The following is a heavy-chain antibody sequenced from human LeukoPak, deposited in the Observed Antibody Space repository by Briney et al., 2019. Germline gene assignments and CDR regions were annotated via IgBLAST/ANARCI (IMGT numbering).Heavy chain of an antibody. CDR2: VSGSGGST. V-gene: IGHV3-23*01. Sequence: GGSLRLSCAASGFTFTRYSMNWVRQAPGKGLEWVSGVSGSGGSTYYADSVKGRFTISRDNSKNTLYLQMNTLRAEDTAVYYCAKGGGDYLIYYGMDVWGQGTTVTVSS. J-gene: IGHJ6*02. CDR3: AKGGGDYLIYYGMDV. CDR1: GFTFTRYS. D-gene: IGHD4-17*01.